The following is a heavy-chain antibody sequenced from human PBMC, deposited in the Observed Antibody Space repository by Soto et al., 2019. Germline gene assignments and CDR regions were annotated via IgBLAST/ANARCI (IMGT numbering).Heavy chain of an antibody. D-gene: IGHD2-15*01. CDR3: ARAIYCKGGSCFVHNWFDS. Sequence: EVQLVESGGGLVQPGESLRLSCVASGFPFSGNWIHWVRQAPGKGLLWVSRISGDGSAKRYADSVKGRATISRDNAKNTVSLRMNSLRAEDTAVYYCARAIYCKGGSCFVHNWFDSWGQGTLVTVSS. CDR1: GFPFSGNW. J-gene: IGHJ5*01. V-gene: IGHV3-74*01. CDR2: ISGDGSAK.